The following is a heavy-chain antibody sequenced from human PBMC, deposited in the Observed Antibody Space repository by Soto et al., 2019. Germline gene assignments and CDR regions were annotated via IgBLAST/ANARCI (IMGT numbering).Heavy chain of an antibody. CDR1: GYTFTSYY. CDR3: ARDDRPYGSGRNPVDY. CDR2: INPSGGST. J-gene: IGHJ4*02. V-gene: IGHV1-46*03. D-gene: IGHD3-10*01. Sequence: GASVKVSCKASGYTFTSYYMHWVRQAPGQGLEWMGIINPSGGSTSYAQKFQGRVTMTRDTSTSTVYVELSSLRSEDTAVYYCARDDRPYGSGRNPVDYWGQGTLVTVSS.